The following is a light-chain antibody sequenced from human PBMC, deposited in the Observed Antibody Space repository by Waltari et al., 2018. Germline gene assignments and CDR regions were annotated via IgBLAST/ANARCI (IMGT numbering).Light chain of an antibody. CDR2: WAS. J-gene: IGKJ4*01. CDR3: QQDYSTPLN. V-gene: IGKV4-1*01. Sequence: DIVMTQSPESLAVSLGERATINCKSSESVLYSSNNKNHLAWYQQKPGQPPKLLLYWASTRKSGVPDRFSGSGSETDFTLTVTSLQAENVAVYYCQQDYSTPLNFGGGTKVEIK. CDR1: ESVLYSSNNKNH.